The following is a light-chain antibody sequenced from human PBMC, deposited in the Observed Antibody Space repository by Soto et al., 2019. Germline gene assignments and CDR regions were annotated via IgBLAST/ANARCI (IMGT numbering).Light chain of an antibody. J-gene: IGLJ3*02. CDR3: SSYTISSTWV. CDR2: EVN. V-gene: IGLV2-14*01. Sequence: QSALTQPASLSGSPGQSITISCTGTSSDIGAYDYVSWFQQHPGKAPKLMISEVNNRPSGVSNRFSGSKSDNTASLTISGLQAEDEADYYCSSYTISSTWVFGGGTKVTVL. CDR1: SSDIGAYDY.